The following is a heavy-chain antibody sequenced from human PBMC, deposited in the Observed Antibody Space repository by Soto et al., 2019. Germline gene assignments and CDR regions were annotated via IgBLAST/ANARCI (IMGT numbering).Heavy chain of an antibody. CDR1: GGTFSSYA. J-gene: IGHJ3*02. CDR2: IIPIFGTA. D-gene: IGHD3-22*01. V-gene: IGHV1-69*13. Sequence: SSVKVSCKASGGTFSSYAISWVRQAPGQGLEWMGGIIPIFGTANYAQKFQGRVTITADESTSTAYMELSSLRSEDTAVYYCARLQHYSSGYYSVGARDILCRGIIGTVS. CDR3: ARLQHYSSGYYSVGARDI.